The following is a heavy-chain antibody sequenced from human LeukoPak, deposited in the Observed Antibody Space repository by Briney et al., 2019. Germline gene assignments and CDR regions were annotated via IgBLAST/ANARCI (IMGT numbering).Heavy chain of an antibody. J-gene: IGHJ6*04. CDR3: AELGITMIGGV. CDR2: ISSSDSTI. V-gene: IGHV3-48*03. D-gene: IGHD3-10*02. Sequence: GGSLRLSCAASGFTFSDFAMIWVRQPPGKGLEWVSYISSSDSTIYYADSVKGRFTISRDNAKNSLYLQMNSLRAEDTAVYYCAELGITMIGGVWGKGTTVTISS. CDR1: GFTFSDFA.